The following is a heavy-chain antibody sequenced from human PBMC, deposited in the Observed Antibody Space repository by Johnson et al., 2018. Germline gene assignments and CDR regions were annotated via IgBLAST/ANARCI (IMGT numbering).Heavy chain of an antibody. J-gene: IGHJ3*02. D-gene: IGHD3-22*01. CDR2: IGTAGDT. V-gene: IGHV3-13*01. Sequence: VQLVESGGGLVQPGGSLRLSCAASGFTFSSYDMHWVRPATGKGLEWVSAIGTAGDTYYPGSVKGRSTIPRENAKTPLYLQMNSLRAGDTAVYYCARSRGYYYDSSGYRPRSGSDAFDIWGQGTMVTVSS. CDR1: GFTFSSYD. CDR3: ARSRGYYYDSSGYRPRSGSDAFDI.